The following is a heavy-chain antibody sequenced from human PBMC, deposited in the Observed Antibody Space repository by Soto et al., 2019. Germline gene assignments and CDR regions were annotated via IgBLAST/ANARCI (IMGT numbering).Heavy chain of an antibody. CDR1: GDSVSSNSAA. J-gene: IGHJ6*02. D-gene: IGHD3-10*01. CDR2: TYYRSKWYN. V-gene: IGHV6-1*01. Sequence: SQTLSLTCAISGDSVSSNSAAWNWIRQSPSRGLEWLGRTYYRSKWYNDYAVSVKSPITINPDTSKNQFSLQLNSVNPEDTAVYYCARTLGYYYGSGSYQTYYYYGMDVWGQGTTVTVSS. CDR3: ARTLGYYYGSGSYQTYYYYGMDV.